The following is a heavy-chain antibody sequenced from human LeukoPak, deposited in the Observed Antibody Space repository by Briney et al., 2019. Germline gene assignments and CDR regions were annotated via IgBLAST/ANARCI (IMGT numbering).Heavy chain of an antibody. CDR2: ISGSGGSS. CDR1: GFTFSSYA. Sequence: GGSLRLSCAASGFTFSSYAMSWVRQAPGKGLEWVSAISGSGGSSYYADSVKGRSTISRDNSKNTLWLQVNSLRAEDTAVYYCAKDRIAAADTGYYYYGLDVWGQGTTVTVSS. CDR3: AKDRIAAADTGYYYYGLDV. D-gene: IGHD6-13*01. J-gene: IGHJ6*02. V-gene: IGHV3-23*01.